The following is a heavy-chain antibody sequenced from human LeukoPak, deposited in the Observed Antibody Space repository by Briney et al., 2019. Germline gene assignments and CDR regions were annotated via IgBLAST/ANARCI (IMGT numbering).Heavy chain of an antibody. CDR3: AKDATGADGMDV. V-gene: IGHV3-9*01. D-gene: IGHD7-27*01. Sequence: GGSLRLSCAASGFTFDDYAMRWVRQAPGKGLEWVSGISWNSGSIGYADSVKGRFTISRDNAKNSLYLQMNSLRAEDTALYYCAKDATGADGMDVWGQGTTVTVSS. CDR2: ISWNSGSI. J-gene: IGHJ6*02. CDR1: GFTFDDYA.